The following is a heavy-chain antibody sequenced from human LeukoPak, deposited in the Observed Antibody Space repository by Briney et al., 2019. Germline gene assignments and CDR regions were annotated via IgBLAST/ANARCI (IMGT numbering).Heavy chain of an antibody. CDR3: ARDPTGGYSYGTIDPGFDY. Sequence: ASVKVSCKASGYTFTSYYMHWVRQAPGQGLEWMGIINPSGGSTSYAQKFQGRVTMTRDMSTSTVYMELSSLRSEDTAVYYCARDPTGGYSYGTIDPGFDYWGQGTLVTVSS. CDR1: GYTFTSYY. D-gene: IGHD5-18*01. V-gene: IGHV1-46*01. CDR2: INPSGGST. J-gene: IGHJ4*02.